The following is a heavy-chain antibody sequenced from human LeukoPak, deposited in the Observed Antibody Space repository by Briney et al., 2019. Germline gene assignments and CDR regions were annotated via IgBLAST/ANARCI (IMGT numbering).Heavy chain of an antibody. Sequence: PSETLSLTCTVSGGSVSGYYWSWIRQPPGKGLEWIGYIHYSGSTNYNPSLTSRVTISVDTSENQFSLKLSSVTAADTAIYYCARGGSKQWLVDDSWGQGTLVTVSS. D-gene: IGHD6-19*01. CDR3: ARGGSKQWLVDDS. J-gene: IGHJ4*02. V-gene: IGHV4-59*02. CDR2: IHYSGST. CDR1: GGSVSGYY.